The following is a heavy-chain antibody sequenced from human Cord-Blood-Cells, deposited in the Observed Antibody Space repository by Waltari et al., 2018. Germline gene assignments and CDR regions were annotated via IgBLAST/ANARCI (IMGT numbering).Heavy chain of an antibody. CDR1: GFTFSTSG. Sequence: QVQLVESGGGVVQPGESLRLSCAASGFTFSTSGLHWVRQAPGKGLGWVAYIRSDGSNINYADSGKGRFTISRDNSKNTLYLQMNSLRAEDTAVYYCATYSASRGFNYWGQGTLVTVSS. CDR2: IRSDGSNI. J-gene: IGHJ4*02. V-gene: IGHV3-30*02. CDR3: ATYSASRGFNY. D-gene: IGHD6-13*01.